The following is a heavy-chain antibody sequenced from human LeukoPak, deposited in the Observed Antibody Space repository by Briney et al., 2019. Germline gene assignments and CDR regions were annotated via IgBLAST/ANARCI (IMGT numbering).Heavy chain of an antibody. V-gene: IGHV4-59*01. Sequence: PSETLSLTCTVSGGSISSYYWSWIRQPPGKGLEWIGYIYYSGSTNYNPSLKSRVTISVDTSKNQFSLKLSSVTAADTAVYYCARAGGFTGYMDVWGKGTTVTISS. D-gene: IGHD3-16*01. J-gene: IGHJ6*03. CDR1: GGSISSYY. CDR2: IYYSGST. CDR3: ARAGGFTGYMDV.